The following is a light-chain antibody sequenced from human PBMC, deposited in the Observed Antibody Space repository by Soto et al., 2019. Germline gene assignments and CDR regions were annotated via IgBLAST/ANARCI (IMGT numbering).Light chain of an antibody. Sequence: QSVLTQPRSVSGSPGQSVTISCTGTRGDVGNYNYVSWYQQHPGKAPKLMIYDVTKRPSGVPDRFSGSKSGITASLTISGLQAEDEADYYCCSYAGDFGVFGGGTKLTVL. CDR1: RGDVGNYNY. CDR3: CSYAGDFGV. J-gene: IGLJ2*01. CDR2: DVT. V-gene: IGLV2-11*01.